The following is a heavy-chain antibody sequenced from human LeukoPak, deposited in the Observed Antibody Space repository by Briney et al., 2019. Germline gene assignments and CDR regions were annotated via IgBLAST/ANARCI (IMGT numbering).Heavy chain of an antibody. CDR3: ARVDSSGWSPSRADY. CDR1: GYTFTSYG. CDR2: ISAYNDNT. Sequence: ASVKVSCKASGYTFTSYGISWVRQAPGQGLEWMGWISAYNDNTNYAQKLQGRVTMTTDTSTSTAYMELRSLRSDDTAVYYCARVDSSGWSPSRADYWGQGTLVTVSS. J-gene: IGHJ4*02. V-gene: IGHV1-18*01. D-gene: IGHD6-19*01.